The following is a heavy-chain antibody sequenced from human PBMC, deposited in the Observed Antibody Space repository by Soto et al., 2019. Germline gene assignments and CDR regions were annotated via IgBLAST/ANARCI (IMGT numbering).Heavy chain of an antibody. D-gene: IGHD2-15*01. Sequence: LSLTCAVYDGSFSGYYWSWIRQPPGKGLEWIGEINHSGSTNYNPSLKSRVTISVDTSKNQFSLKLSSVTAADTAVYYCARGSVAAKGNWFDPWGQGTLVTVSS. CDR1: DGSFSGYY. V-gene: IGHV4-34*01. CDR2: INHSGST. J-gene: IGHJ5*02. CDR3: ARGSVAAKGNWFDP.